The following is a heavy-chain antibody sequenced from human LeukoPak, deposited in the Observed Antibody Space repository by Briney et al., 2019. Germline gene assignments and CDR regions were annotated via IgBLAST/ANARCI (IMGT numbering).Heavy chain of an antibody. J-gene: IGHJ4*02. Sequence: PSETLSLTCTVSGGSISSYYWSWIRQPPGKGLEWIGYIYYSGSTNYNPSLKSRVTISVDTSKNQFSLKLSSVTAADTAVYYCARDLRYCSSTSCYRYFDYWGQGTLVTVSS. CDR3: ARDLRYCSSTSCYRYFDY. CDR2: IYYSGST. V-gene: IGHV4-59*12. CDR1: GGSISSYY. D-gene: IGHD2-2*02.